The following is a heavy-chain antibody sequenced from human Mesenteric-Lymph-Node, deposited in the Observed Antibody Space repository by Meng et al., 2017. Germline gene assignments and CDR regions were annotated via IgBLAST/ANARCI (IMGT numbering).Heavy chain of an antibody. J-gene: IGHJ4*02. CDR3: ARDFSVAGVDY. V-gene: IGHV3-7*01. CDR1: GFTFSSYW. Sequence: GESLKISCAASGFTFSSYWMSWVRQAPGKGLEWVANIKQDGSEKYYVDSVKGRFTISRDNAKNSLYLQMNSLRAEDTAVYYCARDFSVAGVDYWGQGTLVTVSS. CDR2: IKQDGSEK. D-gene: IGHD6-19*01.